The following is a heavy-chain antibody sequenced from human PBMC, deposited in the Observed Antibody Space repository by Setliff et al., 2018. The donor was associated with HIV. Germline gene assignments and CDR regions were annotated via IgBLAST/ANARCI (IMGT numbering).Heavy chain of an antibody. V-gene: IGHV3-23*03. J-gene: IGHJ4*02. CDR3: ARDLRSSHGSPNYFDY. Sequence: GALRLSCAASGLTFSRYAMSWVRQAPGKGLEWVSIIYSGGSSTYYADSVKGRFTISRDNSKNSLYLEMNSLRAEETAVYYCARDLRSSHGSPNYFDYWGRGALVTVSS. CDR1: GLTFSRYA. D-gene: IGHD2-15*01. CDR2: IYSGGSST.